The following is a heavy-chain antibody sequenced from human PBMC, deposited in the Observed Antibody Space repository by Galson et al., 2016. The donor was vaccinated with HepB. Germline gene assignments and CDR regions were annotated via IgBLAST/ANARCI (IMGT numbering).Heavy chain of an antibody. J-gene: IGHJ4*02. V-gene: IGHV1-3*01. CDR2: INPGNGNA. D-gene: IGHD2-8*01. CDR1: GYTFTNYL. CDR3: AREGRTFTLYS. Sequence: SVKVSCKASGYTFTNYLVHWVRQAPGQRLEWMGWINPGNGNAGYSEKFQGRVTITRDTSANTVYMELRSLMSEDTTVYYCAREGRTFTLYSWGQGTLVTVSS.